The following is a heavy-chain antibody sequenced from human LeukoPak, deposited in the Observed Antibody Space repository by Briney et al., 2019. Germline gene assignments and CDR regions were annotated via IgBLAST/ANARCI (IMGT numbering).Heavy chain of an antibody. J-gene: IGHJ4*02. CDR2: IYSGGST. CDR1: GFTVSSNY. V-gene: IGHV3-53*01. D-gene: IGHD3-22*01. CDR3: ARVGSGSTRIFDY. Sequence: GGSLRLSCAASGFTVSSNYMSWVRQAPGKGLEWVSVIYSGGSTYYADSVKGRFTISRDNSKNTLYLQMNSLRAEDTAVYYCARVGSGSTRIFDYWGQGTLVTVSS.